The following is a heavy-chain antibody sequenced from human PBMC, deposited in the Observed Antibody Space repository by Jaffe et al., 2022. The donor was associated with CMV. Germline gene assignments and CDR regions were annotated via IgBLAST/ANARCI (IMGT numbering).Heavy chain of an antibody. CDR1: GGSISSYY. J-gene: IGHJ4*02. V-gene: IGHV4-59*01. CDR3: ARGGEGYYDSSGYYDFDY. D-gene: IGHD3-22*01. CDR2: IYYSGST. Sequence: QVQLQESGPGLVKPSETLSLTCTVSGGSISSYYWSWIRQPPGKGLEWIGYIYYSGSTNYNPSLKSRVTISVDTSKNQFSLKLSSVTAADTAVYYCARGGEGYYDSSGYYDFDYWGQGTLVTVSS.